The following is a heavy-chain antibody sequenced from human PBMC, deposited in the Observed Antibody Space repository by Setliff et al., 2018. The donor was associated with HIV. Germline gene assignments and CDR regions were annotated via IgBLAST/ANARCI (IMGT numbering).Heavy chain of an antibody. CDR1: GYTFTSDY. Sequence: ASVKVSCKAPGYTFTSDYIHWVRQAPGQGLEWMGIINPAGNPTSDAQKFQGRLTVTRDTSTNTVYMELSSLRSEDTAVYYCAKDITGPAINSGRIKNWFDPWGEGTLVTVSS. CDR2: INPAGNPT. V-gene: IGHV1-46*01. CDR3: AKDITGPAINSGRIKNWFDP. J-gene: IGHJ5*02. D-gene: IGHD6-19*01.